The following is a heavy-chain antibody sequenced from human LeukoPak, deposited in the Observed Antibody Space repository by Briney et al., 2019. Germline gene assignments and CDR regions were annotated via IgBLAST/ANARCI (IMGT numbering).Heavy chain of an antibody. J-gene: IGHJ4*02. V-gene: IGHV4-59*08. D-gene: IGHD6-19*01. CDR1: GGSISSYY. CDR2: IYYSGST. Sequence: PSETLSLTCTVSGGSISSYYRSWIRQPPGKGLEWIGYIYYSGSTNYNPSLKSRVTISVDTSKNQFSLKLSSVTAADTAVYYCASLGWSKYIDYWGQGTLVTVSS. CDR3: ASLGWSKYIDY.